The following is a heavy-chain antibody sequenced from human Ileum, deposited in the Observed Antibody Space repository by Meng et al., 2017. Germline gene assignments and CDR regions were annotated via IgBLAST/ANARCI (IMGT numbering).Heavy chain of an antibody. CDR1: GGSVSRAGYQ. J-gene: IGHJ4*02. CDR2: AST. Sequence: AHLQQSGPGLVGPSYTISLHCTSSGGSVSRAGYQWGWIRQPPGKGLVWIGYASTNYNPSLKSRVTISLDTSRNQFSLSLSSVTAADTAVYYCARDHMGSLDYWGQGILVTVSS. D-gene: IGHD1-26*01. CDR3: ARDHMGSLDY. V-gene: IGHV4-61*08.